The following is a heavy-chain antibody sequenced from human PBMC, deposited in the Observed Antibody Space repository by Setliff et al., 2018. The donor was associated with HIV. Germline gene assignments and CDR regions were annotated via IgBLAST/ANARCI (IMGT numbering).Heavy chain of an antibody. Sequence: SETLSLTCSVSGGSISTYHWSWIRQPPGKGLEWIGYIYKSGSTNYSPSLKSRVTISPGTSKNQFSLELNSVTAADTAVYYCATTDCSGADCPQMYDYWGQGTLVTVSS. J-gene: IGHJ4*02. CDR3: ATTDCSGADCPQMYDY. V-gene: IGHV4-59*12. CDR1: GGSISTYH. D-gene: IGHD2-15*01. CDR2: IYKSGST.